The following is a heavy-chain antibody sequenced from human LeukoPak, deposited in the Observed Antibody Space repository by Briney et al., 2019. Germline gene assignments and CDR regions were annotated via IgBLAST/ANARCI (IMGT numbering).Heavy chain of an antibody. D-gene: IGHD3-22*01. CDR2: ISYDGSNK. CDR1: GFTFSSYA. J-gene: IGHJ4*02. V-gene: IGHV3-30*14. CDR3: ARALLFRRAGYYYDSSGYFDY. Sequence: PGRSLRLSCAASGFTFSSYAMHWVRQAPGKGLEWVAVISYDGSNKYYADSVKGRFTISRDNSKNTLYLQMNSLRAEDTAVYYCARALLFRRAGYYYDSSGYFDYWGQGTLVTVSS.